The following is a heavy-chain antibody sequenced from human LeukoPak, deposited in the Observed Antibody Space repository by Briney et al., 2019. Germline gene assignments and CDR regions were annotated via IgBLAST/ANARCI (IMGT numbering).Heavy chain of an antibody. CDR3: ARQRIAVAGKRGSYNWFAP. J-gene: IGHJ5*02. CDR1: GGSISSYY. CDR2: IYYSGNS. D-gene: IGHD6-19*01. Sequence: PSETLSLTCTVSGGSISSYYWSWIRQPPGKGLEWIGYIYYSGNSYYNPSLKSRVTMSVDTHKNQFSLKLSSVPAADPAVYYCARQRIAVAGKRGSYNWFAPWGQGTLVTVSS. V-gene: IGHV4-59*04.